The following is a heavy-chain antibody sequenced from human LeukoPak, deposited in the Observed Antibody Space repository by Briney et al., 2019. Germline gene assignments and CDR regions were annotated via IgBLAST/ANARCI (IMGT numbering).Heavy chain of an antibody. CDR1: GYTFTSYD. CDR2: MNPNSGNT. D-gene: IGHD2-15*01. J-gene: IGHJ4*02. CDR3: ARALFRSPPSSGGILGGY. V-gene: IGHV1-8*01. Sequence: ASVKVSCKASGYTFTSYDINWVRQATGQGLEWMGWMNPNSGNTGYAQKFQGRVTMTRNTSISTAYMELSSLRSGDTAVYYCARALFRSPPSSGGILGGYWGQGTLVTVSS.